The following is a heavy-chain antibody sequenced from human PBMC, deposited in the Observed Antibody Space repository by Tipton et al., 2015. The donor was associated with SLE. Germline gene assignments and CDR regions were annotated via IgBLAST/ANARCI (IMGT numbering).Heavy chain of an antibody. J-gene: IGHJ3*02. D-gene: IGHD2-21*01. V-gene: IGHV4-39*07. CDR1: GGSISGTNYY. CDR2: ITNNGNT. Sequence: GLVKPSETLSLTCSVSGGSISGTNYYWDWIRQPPGKGPEWIGRITNNGNTYYIPSLQSRVTMSVDTSKNQFSLKLSSVTAADTALYSCARLRGEGNDAFDTWGRGTMVTVSS. CDR3: ARLRGEGNDAFDT.